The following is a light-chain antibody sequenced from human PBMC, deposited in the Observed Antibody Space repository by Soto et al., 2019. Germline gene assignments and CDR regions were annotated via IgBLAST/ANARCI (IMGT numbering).Light chain of an antibody. J-gene: IGLJ1*01. CDR2: EDT. CDR1: SSNIGAGYE. Sequence: QSVLTQPPSVSGAPGERVTISCTGSSSNIGAGYEVHWYQQLPGPSPKLLLYEDTDRPSGVPARFSGSKSGTSASLAITGLLAEDEADYYCQAYDNSMSGSSVSGTGTKRTVL. CDR3: QAYDNSMSGSSV. V-gene: IGLV1-40*01.